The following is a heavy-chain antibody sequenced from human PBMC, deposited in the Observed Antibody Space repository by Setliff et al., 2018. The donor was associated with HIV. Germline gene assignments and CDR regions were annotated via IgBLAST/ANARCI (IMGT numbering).Heavy chain of an antibody. D-gene: IGHD3-3*01. J-gene: IGHJ6*02. CDR3: ARDLRDGFEEWFSTLDDGMDV. V-gene: IGHV1-2*02. CDR2: INPHTGVT. CDR1: RYTFTDYY. Sequence: ASVKVSCKASRYTFTDYYIFWVRQAPGQGLEWMGNINPHTGVTKYAEKCQGRVTMTRDTSINTIYMELSRLRSDDTAVYYCARDLRDGFEEWFSTLDDGMDVWGQGTTVTVSS.